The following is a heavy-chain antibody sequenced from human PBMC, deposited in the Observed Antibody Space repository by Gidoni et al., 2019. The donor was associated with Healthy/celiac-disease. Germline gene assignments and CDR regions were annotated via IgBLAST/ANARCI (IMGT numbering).Heavy chain of an antibody. CDR2: INHSGST. Sequence: QVQLQQWGAGLLKPSESLSLTCAVYGGSFSGYYWSWIRQPPGKGLEWIGEINHSGSTNYNPSLKSRVTISVDTSKNQFSLKLSSVTAADTAVYYCAIQTLTYYYDSSAFDYWGQGTLVTVSS. CDR1: GGSFSGYY. J-gene: IGHJ4*02. V-gene: IGHV4-34*01. CDR3: AIQTLTYYYDSSAFDY. D-gene: IGHD3-22*01.